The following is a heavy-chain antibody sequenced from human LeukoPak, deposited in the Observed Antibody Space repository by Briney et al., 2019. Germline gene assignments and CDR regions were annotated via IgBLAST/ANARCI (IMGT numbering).Heavy chain of an antibody. D-gene: IGHD2-15*01. CDR3: AKTSGGNY. J-gene: IGHJ4*02. CDR1: GFTFSNYA. CDR2: TSESGTYT. V-gene: IGHV3-23*01. Sequence: GGSLRLSCVASGFTFSNYAMSWVRQAPGKGLEWVSATSESGTYTYYADSVRGRFTISRDTSKNTLYLQMNSLRAEDTAVYYCAKTSGGNYWGRGTLVTVSS.